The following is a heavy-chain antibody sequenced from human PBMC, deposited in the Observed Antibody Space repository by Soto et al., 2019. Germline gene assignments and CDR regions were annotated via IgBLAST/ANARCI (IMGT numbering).Heavy chain of an antibody. J-gene: IGHJ4*02. CDR1: GFTFSSYE. CDR3: ARVEGSGANSFGY. CDR2: ISSSGSTI. V-gene: IGHV3-48*03. Sequence: EVQLVESGGGLVQPGGSLRLSCAASGFTFSSYEMNWVRQAPGKGLEWVSYISSSGSTIYYADSVKGRFTISRDNAKNSLYLQMNSRRDDDAAVYYCARVEGSGANSFGYWGQGTLVTVSS. D-gene: IGHD6-25*01.